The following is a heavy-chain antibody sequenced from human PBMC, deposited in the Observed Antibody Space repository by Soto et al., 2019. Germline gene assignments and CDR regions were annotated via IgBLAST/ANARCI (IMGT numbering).Heavy chain of an antibody. D-gene: IGHD4-17*01. CDR3: ARDSRAINYGGNSVWVYYYYGMDV. Sequence: SVKVSCKASGGTFSSYAISWVRQAPGQGLEWMGGIIPIFGTANYAQKFQGRVTITADESTSTAYMELSSLRSEDMAVYYCARDSRAINYGGNSVWVYYYYGMDVWGQGTTVTVSS. V-gene: IGHV1-69*13. CDR2: IIPIFGTA. J-gene: IGHJ6*02. CDR1: GGTFSSYA.